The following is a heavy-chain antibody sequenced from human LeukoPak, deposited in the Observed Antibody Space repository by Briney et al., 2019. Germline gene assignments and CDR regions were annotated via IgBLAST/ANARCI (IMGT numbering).Heavy chain of an antibody. V-gene: IGHV4-39*01. CDR1: GGSISSSSYY. CDR3: ATYSQGGPFDY. D-gene: IGHD3-16*01. Sequence: SETLSLTCTVSGGSISSSSYYWGWIRQPPGKGLEWIGSIHYSGSTYYNPSLKSRVTISVDTSKNQFSLKLSSVTAADTAVYYCATYSQGGPFDYWGQGTLVTVSS. J-gene: IGHJ4*02. CDR2: IHYSGST.